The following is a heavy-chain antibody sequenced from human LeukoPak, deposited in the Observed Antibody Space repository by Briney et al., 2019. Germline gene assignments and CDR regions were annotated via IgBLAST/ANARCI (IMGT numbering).Heavy chain of an antibody. Sequence: GGSLRLSCAASGFTFNNAWMSWVRQAPGKGLEWVGFTRSKTYGGTTEYAASVKGRFTISRDDSKSIAYLQMNSLRTEDTAVYYCTRGLMGYTGYDDYWGQGTLVTVSS. CDR1: GFTFNNAW. D-gene: IGHD5-12*01. CDR2: TRSKTYGGTT. V-gene: IGHV3-49*04. J-gene: IGHJ4*02. CDR3: TRGLMGYTGYDDY.